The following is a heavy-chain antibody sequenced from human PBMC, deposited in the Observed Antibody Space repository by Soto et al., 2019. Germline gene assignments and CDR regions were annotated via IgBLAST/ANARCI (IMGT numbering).Heavy chain of an antibody. V-gene: IGHV3-9*01. CDR3: AKDTGLVGGGGSDY. Sequence: EVQLVESGGGLVQPGRSLRLSCAASGFTFDDYAMHWVRQAPGKGLEWVSGISWNSGSIGYADSVKGRFTISRDNAKNSLYLQMNSLRAEDTALYYCAKDTGLVGGGGSDYWGQGTLVTVSS. CDR1: GFTFDDYA. J-gene: IGHJ4*02. CDR2: ISWNSGSI. D-gene: IGHD2-15*01.